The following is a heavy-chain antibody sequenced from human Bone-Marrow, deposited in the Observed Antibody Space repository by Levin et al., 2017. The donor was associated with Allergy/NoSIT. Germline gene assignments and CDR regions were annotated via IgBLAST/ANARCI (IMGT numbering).Heavy chain of an antibody. D-gene: IGHD2-2*01. CDR1: GASISSFY. CDR2: IYYSGST. V-gene: IGHV4-59*08. Sequence: SETLSLTCTVSGASISSFYWSWIRQPPGKGLEWIGYIYYSGSTNYSPSLKSRVSMSADMSRNQVYLTMSSVTAADTAVYYCARQAVPAAMDGFDSWGQGTLVTVSS. CDR3: ARQAVPAAMDGFDS. J-gene: IGHJ4*02.